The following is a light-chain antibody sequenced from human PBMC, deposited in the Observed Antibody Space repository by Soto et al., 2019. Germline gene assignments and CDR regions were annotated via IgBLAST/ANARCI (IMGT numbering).Light chain of an antibody. CDR3: KSYAGSNTYV. J-gene: IGLJ1*01. CDR1: SSDVVTYNL. CDR2: EGT. Sequence: QSALTQPVSVSGSPGQSISISCTGTSSDVVTYNLVSWYQQHPGKAPTVLIYEGTKRPSGVSNRFSGSKSGNTASLTISGLQTEDEADYYCKSYAGSNTYVFGSGTKVTVL. V-gene: IGLV2-23*01.